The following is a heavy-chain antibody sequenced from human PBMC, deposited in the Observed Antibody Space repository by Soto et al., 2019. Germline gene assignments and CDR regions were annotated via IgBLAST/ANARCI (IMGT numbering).Heavy chain of an antibody. CDR2: SRNKANSYST. CDR1: GFTFSDHY. J-gene: IGHJ4*02. V-gene: IGHV3-72*01. D-gene: IGHD1-26*01. CDR3: ARFSGSYTRGLDY. Sequence: EVQLVESGGGLVQPGGSLRLSCEASGFTFSDHYMDWVRQAPGKGLEWVGRSRNKANSYSTEYAASVKGRFTISRDESKNSLYLQMHSLKTEDTAVYYCARFSGSYTRGLDYWGQGTLVTVSS.